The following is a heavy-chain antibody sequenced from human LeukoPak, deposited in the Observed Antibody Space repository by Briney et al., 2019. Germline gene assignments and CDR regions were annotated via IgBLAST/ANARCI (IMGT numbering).Heavy chain of an antibody. V-gene: IGHV3-33*06. CDR3: AKDSPPQYSSGWNNFDY. J-gene: IGHJ4*02. CDR1: GFTFSSYG. CDR2: IWYDGSNK. D-gene: IGHD6-19*01. Sequence: GGSLRLSCAASGFTFSSYGMHWVRQAPGKGLEWVAVIWYDGSNKYYADSVKGRFTISRDNSKNTLYLQMNSLRAEDTAVYYCAKDSPPQYSSGWNNFDYWGQGTLVTVSS.